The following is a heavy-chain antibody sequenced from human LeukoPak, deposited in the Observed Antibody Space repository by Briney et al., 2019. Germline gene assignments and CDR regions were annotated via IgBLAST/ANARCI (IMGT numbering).Heavy chain of an antibody. J-gene: IGHJ6*03. CDR1: GFTVSSNY. V-gene: IGHV3-66*04. CDR2: IYSGGST. Sequence: PGGSLRLSCAASGFTVSSNYMSWVRQAPGKGLEWVSVIYSGGSTYYADSVKGRFTISRDNSKNTLYLQMNSLRAEDTAVYYCARHGYDILTGVSGYYYYMDVWGKGTTVTISS. CDR3: ARHGYDILTGVSGYYYYMDV. D-gene: IGHD3-9*01.